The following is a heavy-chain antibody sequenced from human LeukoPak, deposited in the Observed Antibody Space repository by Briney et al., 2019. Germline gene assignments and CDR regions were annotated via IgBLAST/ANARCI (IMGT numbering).Heavy chain of an antibody. CDR2: MNPHSGKT. CDR3: ARGRYGIAAAESVRGLSYYYYMDV. J-gene: IGHJ6*03. D-gene: IGHD6-13*01. Sequence: ASVKVSCKASGYTFTSYDINWVRQATGQGLEWMGWMNPHSGKTGYAQNFQGRVTMTRDMSTSTVYMELSSLRSEDTAVYYCARGRYGIAAAESVRGLSYYYYMDVWGKGTTVTISS. CDR1: GYTFTSYD. V-gene: IGHV1-8*02.